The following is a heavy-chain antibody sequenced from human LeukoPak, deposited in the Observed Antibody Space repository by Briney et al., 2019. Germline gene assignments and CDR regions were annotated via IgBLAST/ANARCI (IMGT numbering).Heavy chain of an antibody. CDR1: GGSFSGYY. D-gene: IGHD2-2*01. CDR2: INHSGST. J-gene: IGHJ5*02. Sequence: SETLSLTCAVYGGSFSGYYWSWIRQPPGKGWEGIGKINHSGSTNYNPSLKSRVTISVDTSKNQFSLKLSSVTAADTAVYYCARGLVVPAETHNWFDPWGQGTLVTVSS. V-gene: IGHV4-34*01. CDR3: ARGLVVPAETHNWFDP.